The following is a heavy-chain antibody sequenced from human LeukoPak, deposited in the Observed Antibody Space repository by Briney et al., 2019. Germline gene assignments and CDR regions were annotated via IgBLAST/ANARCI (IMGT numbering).Heavy chain of an antibody. J-gene: IGHJ6*03. CDR3: AREKVVSGYYDNYYYYYMDV. Sequence: SVKVSCKASGGTFSSYAISWVRQAPGQGLEWMGGIIPIFGTANYAQKFQGRVTITADESTSTAYMELSSLRSEDTAVYYCAREKVVSGYYDNYYYYYMDVWGKGTTVTISS. CDR1: GGTFSSYA. CDR2: IIPIFGTA. D-gene: IGHD3-3*01. V-gene: IGHV1-69*13.